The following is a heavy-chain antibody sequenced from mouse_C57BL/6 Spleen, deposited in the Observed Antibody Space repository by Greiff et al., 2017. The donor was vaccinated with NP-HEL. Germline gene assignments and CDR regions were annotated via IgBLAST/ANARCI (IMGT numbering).Heavy chain of an antibody. CDR1: GYTFTSYG. Sequence: QVQLQQSGAELARPGASVKLSCKASGYTFTSYGIRWVKQRPGQGLEWIGEIYPRSGNNYYNEKFKGKATLTADKSSSTAYMELRSLTSEDSAVYYGERGGITLVLQDLDYWGQGTTLTVSS. V-gene: IGHV1-81*01. J-gene: IGHJ2*01. D-gene: IGHD2-14*01. CDR3: ERGGITLVLQDLDY. CDR2: IYPRSGNN.